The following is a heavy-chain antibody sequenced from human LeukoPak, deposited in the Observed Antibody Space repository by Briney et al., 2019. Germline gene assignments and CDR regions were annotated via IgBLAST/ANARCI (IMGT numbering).Heavy chain of an antibody. J-gene: IGHJ4*02. CDR1: GFTFSSYS. Sequence: GGSLRLSCAASGFTFSSYSMNWVRQAPGKGLEWVSSISSSSSYIYYADSVKGRFTISRDNAKNSLYLQMNSLRAEDTTVYYCAREGGYGGNPNDYWGQGTLVTVSS. CDR3: AREGGYGGNPNDY. V-gene: IGHV3-21*01. CDR2: ISSSSSYI. D-gene: IGHD4-23*01.